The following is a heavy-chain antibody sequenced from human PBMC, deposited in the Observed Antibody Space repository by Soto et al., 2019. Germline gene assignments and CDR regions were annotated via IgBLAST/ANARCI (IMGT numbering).Heavy chain of an antibody. CDR3: ARASNKRGHSYRPDY. V-gene: IGHV4-61*01. J-gene: IGHJ4*02. Sequence: SETLSLTCSVSGGSVSSGNYYWSWIRQPPGKGLEWIGYIYYTGSTNYNPSLKSRVTISVDTSKNQFSLTLSSVTAADTAVYYCARASNKRGHSYRPDYWGQGPLVTVSS. D-gene: IGHD5-18*01. CDR2: IYYTGST. CDR1: GGSVSSGNYY.